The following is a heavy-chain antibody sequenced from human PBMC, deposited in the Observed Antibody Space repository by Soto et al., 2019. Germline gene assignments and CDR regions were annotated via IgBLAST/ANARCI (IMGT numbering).Heavy chain of an antibody. CDR1: GYTFTSYG. CDR2: ISAYNGNT. D-gene: IGHD3-22*01. CDR3: ARGRGTYYYDSSGYYGAALDI. V-gene: IGHV1-18*01. Sequence: ASVKVSCKASGYTFTSYGISWVRQAPGQGLEWMGWISAYNGNTNYAQKLQGRVTMTTDTSTSTAYMELRSLRSDDTAVYYCARGRGTYYYDSSGYYGAALDIWGQGTMVTVSS. J-gene: IGHJ3*02.